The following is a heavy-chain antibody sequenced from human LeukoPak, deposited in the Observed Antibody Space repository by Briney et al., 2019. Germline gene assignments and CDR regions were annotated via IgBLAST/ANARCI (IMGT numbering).Heavy chain of an antibody. CDR3: TGEGWSAYYYDSNNQKAFDI. CDR1: AGSIISYY. V-gene: IGHV4-4*09. CDR2: IYSSGST. J-gene: IGHJ3*02. D-gene: IGHD3-22*01. Sequence: PETLSLTCTVSAGSIISYYWSWIRDPPGEGLEWIGAIYSSGSTNYKPSLQSRVTISVETSTHQFSLNLSSVTAADTAVYYSTGEGWSAYYYDSNNQKAFDIWGQGAMVTVSS.